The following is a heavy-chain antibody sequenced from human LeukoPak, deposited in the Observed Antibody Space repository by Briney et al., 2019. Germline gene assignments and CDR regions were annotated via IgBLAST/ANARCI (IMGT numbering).Heavy chain of an antibody. CDR3: ARDGRIAAAGTTYYYYYGMDV. CDR2: INPTGGST. Sequence: ASVKVSCKASGYTFPSYFMHWVRQAPGQGLEWMGIINPTGGSTTYAQKFQGRVTTTRDTSTSTVYMELSSLRSDDTAVYYCARDGRIAAAGTTYYYYYGMDVWGQGTTVTVSS. D-gene: IGHD6-13*01. V-gene: IGHV1-46*01. CDR1: GYTFPSYF. J-gene: IGHJ6*02.